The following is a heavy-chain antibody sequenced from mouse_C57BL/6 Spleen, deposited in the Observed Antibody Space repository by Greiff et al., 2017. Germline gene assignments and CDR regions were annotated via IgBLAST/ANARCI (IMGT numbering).Heavy chain of an antibody. Sequence: QVQLQQPGAELVMPGASVKLSCKASGYTFTSYWMHWVKQRPGQGLEWIGEIDPSDSYTNYNQKFKGKSTLTVDKSSSTAYMQLSSLTSEDSAVYYCARAENCGSGLYGYWGQGTTLTVSS. CDR3: ARAENCGSGLYGY. J-gene: IGHJ2*01. V-gene: IGHV1-69*01. CDR1: GYTFTSYW. CDR2: IDPSDSYT. D-gene: IGHD1-1*01.